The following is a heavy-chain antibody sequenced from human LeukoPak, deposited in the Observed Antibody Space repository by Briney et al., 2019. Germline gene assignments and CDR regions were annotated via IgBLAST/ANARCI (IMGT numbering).Heavy chain of an antibody. CDR3: ARSRLQYFDF. CDR1: NGYISSYY. J-gene: IGHJ4*02. D-gene: IGHD4-4*01. CDR2: ISDSGNT. Sequence: SETLSLTCTVSNGYISSYYWSWIRQPPGGGLEWIGYISDSGNTNYNPSLNGRLTISLDTSRNQFSLRLNSVTAADTAVYYCARSRLQYFDFWGQGSLVTVSS. V-gene: IGHV4-59*08.